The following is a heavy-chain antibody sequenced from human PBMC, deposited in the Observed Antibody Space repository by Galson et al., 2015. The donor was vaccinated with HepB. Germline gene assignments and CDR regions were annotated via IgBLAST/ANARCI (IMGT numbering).Heavy chain of an antibody. Sequence: SLRLSCAASGFTFSDYYMSWIRQAPGKGLEWVSYISSSSSYTNYADSVKGRFTISRDNAKNSLYLQMNSLRAEDTAVYYCARTVDGWGYCSGGSCYSRGMDVWGQGTTVTVSS. CDR2: ISSSSSYT. CDR3: ARTVDGWGYCSGGSCYSRGMDV. D-gene: IGHD2-15*01. J-gene: IGHJ6*02. V-gene: IGHV3-11*06. CDR1: GFTFSDYY.